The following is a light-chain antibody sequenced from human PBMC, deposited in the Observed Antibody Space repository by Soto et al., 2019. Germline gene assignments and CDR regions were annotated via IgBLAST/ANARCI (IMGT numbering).Light chain of an antibody. J-gene: IGKJ5*01. CDR1: QSVSSSY. Sequence: EIVLTQSPGTLSLSPGERATLSCRASQSVSSSYLAWYQQKPGQAPRLLIYGASSRATGIPDRFSGSGSGTDFTLTISSLQPEDFATYYCQLSDSSLTFGQGTRLEIK. V-gene: IGKV3-20*01. CDR2: GAS. CDR3: QLSDSSLT.